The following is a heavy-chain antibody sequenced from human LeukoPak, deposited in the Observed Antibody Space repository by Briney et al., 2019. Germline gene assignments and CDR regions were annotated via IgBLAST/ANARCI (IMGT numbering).Heavy chain of an antibody. CDR1: GFTFSNYG. V-gene: IGHV1-2*02. J-gene: IGHJ6*03. CDR2: INPNSGGT. Sequence: GGSLRLSCAASGFTFSNYGMHWVRQAPGQGLEWMGWINPNSGGTNYTQKFQSRVTMTRDTSISTAYMELSSLRSEDTAVYYCAREAARDNYYYYMDVWGKGTTVTVSS. CDR3: AREAARDNYYYYMDV. D-gene: IGHD6-6*01.